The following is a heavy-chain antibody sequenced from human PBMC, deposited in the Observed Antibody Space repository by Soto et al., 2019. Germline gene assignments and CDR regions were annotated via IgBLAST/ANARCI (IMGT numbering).Heavy chain of an antibody. J-gene: IGHJ5*02. Sequence: PSETLSLTCTVSGGSINSYYLNWIRQPPGKGLEWIGYVSYTGSTNYNPSLKSRVTISVDTSKNQFSLELTSLTAADTAVYYCARERWFDPWGQGTLVTVSS. CDR2: VSYTGST. CDR3: ARERWFDP. CDR1: GGSINSYY. V-gene: IGHV4-59*01.